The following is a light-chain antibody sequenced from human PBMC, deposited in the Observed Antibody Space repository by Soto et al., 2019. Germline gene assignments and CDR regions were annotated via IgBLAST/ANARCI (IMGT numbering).Light chain of an antibody. V-gene: IGKV3-15*01. J-gene: IGKJ2*01. CDR2: GAS. CDR3: QQYNNRPPYT. Sequence: IVMTQSPATLSVSPGERATLSCRARCSVGSNVAWYQQKPGQAPRLLVYGASTRAAGIPARFSGSGSGTEFTLTISSLQSEDVAVYYCQQYNNRPPYTFGQGTKLEIK. CDR1: CSVGSN.